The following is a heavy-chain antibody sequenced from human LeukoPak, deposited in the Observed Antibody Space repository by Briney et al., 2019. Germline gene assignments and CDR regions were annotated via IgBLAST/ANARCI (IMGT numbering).Heavy chain of an antibody. V-gene: IGHV4-61*02. D-gene: IGHD3-22*01. J-gene: IGHJ4*02. Sequence: SQTLSLTCTVSGGSISSGTYYWSWIRQPAGKGLEWIGRISTSGSTDYNPSLKSRVTISVDTSKNHFSLKLNSVTAADTAVYYCARVSYYYDSSAYVFDYWGQGTLVTVSS. CDR3: ARVSYYYDSSAYVFDY. CDR2: ISTSGST. CDR1: GGSISSGTYY.